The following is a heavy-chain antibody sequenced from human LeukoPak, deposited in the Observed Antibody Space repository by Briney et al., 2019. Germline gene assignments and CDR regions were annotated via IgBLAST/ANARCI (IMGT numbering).Heavy chain of an antibody. D-gene: IGHD3-10*01. CDR2: VYYTGSA. Sequence: SETLSLTCTVSGGSISSTSYHWAWIRQPPGKGLEWIATVYYTGSAHYNPSLKSRVTISVDTSKSQFSLKLTSVTTADTALYYCARYASGSYYWFDPWGQGTLVTVSS. CDR1: GGSISSTSYH. J-gene: IGHJ5*02. V-gene: IGHV4-39*01. CDR3: ARYASGSYYWFDP.